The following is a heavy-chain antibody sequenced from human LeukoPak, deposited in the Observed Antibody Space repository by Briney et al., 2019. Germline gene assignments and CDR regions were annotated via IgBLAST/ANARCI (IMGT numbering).Heavy chain of an antibody. CDR1: GFTFSRYW. CDR3: ARPPENTYTYTLDY. D-gene: IGHD3-16*01. Sequence: PGGSLRLFCAASGFTFSRYWMHWVRQAPGKGLVWVSRISTAGSTTDYADSVKGRFTISRDNAKDTLYLQMNSLRAEDTAVYFCARPPENTYTYTLDYWSQGTLVTVSS. V-gene: IGHV3-74*01. CDR2: ISTAGSTT. J-gene: IGHJ4*02.